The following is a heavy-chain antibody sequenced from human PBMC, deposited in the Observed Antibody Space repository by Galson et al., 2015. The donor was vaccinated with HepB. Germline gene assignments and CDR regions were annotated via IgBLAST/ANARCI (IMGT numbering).Heavy chain of an antibody. D-gene: IGHD6-13*01. CDR3: ARDHIAAAGTNIGRNYYYYYGMDV. V-gene: IGHV4-31*03. CDR2: IYYSGST. Sequence: TLSLTCTVSGGSISSGGYYWSWIRQHPGKGLEWIGYIYYSGSTYYNPSLKSRVTISVDTSKNQFSLKLSSVTAADTAVYYCARDHIAAAGTNIGRNYYYYYGMDVWGQGTTVTVSS. CDR1: GGSISSGGYY. J-gene: IGHJ6*02.